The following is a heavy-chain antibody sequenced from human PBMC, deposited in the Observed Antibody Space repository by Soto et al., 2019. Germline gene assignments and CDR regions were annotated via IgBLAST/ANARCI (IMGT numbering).Heavy chain of an antibody. V-gene: IGHV3-30-3*01. CDR3: ARDKRDLRFLEWSYYFAY. J-gene: IGHJ4*02. CDR2: ISYDGSNK. Sequence: GGSRRLSCTASGFTFSSYAMHWVRQAPGKGLEWVAVISYDGSNKYYADSVKGRFTISRDSSKNTLYLQMNSLRAEDTAVYYCARDKRDLRFLEWSYYFAYWGQGTLVTVSS. CDR1: GFTFSSYA. D-gene: IGHD3-3*01.